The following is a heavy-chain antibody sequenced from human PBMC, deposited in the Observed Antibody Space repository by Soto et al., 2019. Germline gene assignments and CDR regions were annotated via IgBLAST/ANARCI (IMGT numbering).Heavy chain of an antibody. CDR2: IYYSGST. CDR3: ARGVEDTAYDY. V-gene: IGHV4-59*01. CDR1: GGSISSYY. J-gene: IGHJ4*02. D-gene: IGHD5-18*01. Sequence: PSETLSLTCTVSGGSISSYYWSWIRQPPGKGLEWIGYIYYSGSTNYNPSLKSRVTISVDTSKNQFSLKLSSVTAADTAVYYCARGVEDTAYDYWGQGTLVTVSS.